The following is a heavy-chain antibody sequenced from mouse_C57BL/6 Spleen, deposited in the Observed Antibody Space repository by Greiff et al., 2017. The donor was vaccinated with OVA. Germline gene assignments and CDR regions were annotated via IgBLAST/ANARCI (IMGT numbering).Heavy chain of an antibody. CDR1: GFTFSSYG. V-gene: IGHV5-6*02. Sequence: DVKLVESGGDLVKPGGSLKLSCAASGFTFSSYGMSWVRQTPDKRLEWVATISSGGSYTYYPDSVKGRFTISRDNAKNTLYLQMSSLKSEDTAMYYCARHETRQRPYWYFDVWGTGTTVTVSS. CDR2: ISSGGSYT. D-gene: IGHD3-2*01. CDR3: ARHETRQRPYWYFDV. J-gene: IGHJ1*03.